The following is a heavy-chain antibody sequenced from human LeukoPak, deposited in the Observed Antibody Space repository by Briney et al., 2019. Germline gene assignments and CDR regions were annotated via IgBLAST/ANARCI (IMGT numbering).Heavy chain of an antibody. J-gene: IGHJ6*03. V-gene: IGHV3-7*01. CDR1: GFTFSNYW. Sequence: GGSLRLSCAASGFTFSNYWMSWVRQAPGKGLEWVANIKQDGSEKYYVDSVKGRFTISRDNAKNSLYLQMNSLRAEDTAVYYCARVPPVSLYYHYYMDVWGKGTTVTISS. CDR2: IKQDGSEK. CDR3: ARVPPVSLYYHYYMDV.